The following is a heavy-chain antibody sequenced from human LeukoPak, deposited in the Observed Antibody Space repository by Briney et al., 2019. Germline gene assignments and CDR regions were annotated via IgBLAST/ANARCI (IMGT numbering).Heavy chain of an antibody. Sequence: GGSLRLSCAASGFTFSSYWMHWVRQAPGKGLVWVSRVNSDGTTTTYADSVKGRFTISRDNAKNTLYMQMNSLRAEDTAVYYCARASSSGYREGAFDIWGQGTMVIVSS. CDR1: GFTFSSYW. CDR2: VNSDGTTT. J-gene: IGHJ3*02. D-gene: IGHD3-22*01. CDR3: ARASSSGYREGAFDI. V-gene: IGHV3-74*01.